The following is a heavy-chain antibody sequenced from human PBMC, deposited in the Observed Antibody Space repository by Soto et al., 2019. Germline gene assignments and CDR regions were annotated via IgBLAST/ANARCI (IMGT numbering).Heavy chain of an antibody. V-gene: IGHV1-46*01. J-gene: IGHJ6*02. Sequence: ASVKVSCKASGYTFTSYYMHWVRQAPGQGLEWMGIINPSGGSTSYAQKFQGRVTMTRDTSTSTVYMELSSLRSEDTAVYYCARHSELLGYCSSTSCYGGMDVWGQGTTVTV. CDR2: INPSGGST. D-gene: IGHD2-2*01. CDR3: ARHSELLGYCSSTSCYGGMDV. CDR1: GYTFTSYY.